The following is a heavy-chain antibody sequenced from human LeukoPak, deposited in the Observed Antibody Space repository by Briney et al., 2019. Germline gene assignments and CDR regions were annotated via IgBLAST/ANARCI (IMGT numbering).Heavy chain of an antibody. V-gene: IGHV4-4*07. CDR3: ARGRRDGYNQYFDY. D-gene: IGHD5-24*01. Sequence: SETLSLTCTASGGSISSHYWSWIRQPAGKGLEWIGRIYTSGSTNYNPSLKSRVTMSVDTSKNQFSLKLSSVTAADTAVYYCARGRRDGYNQYFDYWGQGTLVTVSS. CDR1: GGSISSHY. J-gene: IGHJ4*02. CDR2: IYTSGST.